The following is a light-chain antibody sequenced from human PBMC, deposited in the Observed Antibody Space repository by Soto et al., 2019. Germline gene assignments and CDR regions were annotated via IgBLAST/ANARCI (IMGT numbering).Light chain of an antibody. CDR1: QSVTSNY. V-gene: IGKV3-20*01. J-gene: IGKJ5*01. Sequence: EIVLTQSPGTLSLFPGEWATLSCWASQSVTSNYLAWYQLKPGQAPRLVVSDASKRATGIPDRFRGSGSGTKVTRTISRLEREDVAGNCWQRDGSSAPITFGQGTRLEIE. CDR2: DAS. CDR3: QRDGSSAPIT.